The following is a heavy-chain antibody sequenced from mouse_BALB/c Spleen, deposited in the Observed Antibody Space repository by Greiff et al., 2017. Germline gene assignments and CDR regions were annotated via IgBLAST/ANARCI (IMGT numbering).Heavy chain of an antibody. CDR3: TRVYYGMDY. CDR1: GFTFSNYW. Sequence: DVHLVESGGGLVQPGGSMKLSCVASGFTFSNYWMNWVRQSPEKGLEWVAEIRLKSNNYATHYAESVKGRFTISRDDSKSSVYLQMNNLRAEDTGIYYCTRVYYGMDYWGQGTSVTVSS. CDR2: IRLKSNNYAT. V-gene: IGHV6-6*02. J-gene: IGHJ4*01.